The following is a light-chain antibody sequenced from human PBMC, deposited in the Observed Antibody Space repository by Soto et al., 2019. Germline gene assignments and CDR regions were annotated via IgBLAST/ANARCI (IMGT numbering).Light chain of an antibody. Sequence: EVVLTQSPATLSSSPGERATLSCRASQSVFGYLAWYQHKPGQAPRLLIYDAYKRATGVPARFSGSGSETDFSLITSSLEHADVSVYYCQQRSDSSPLTFGGGTKVEIK. CDR1: QSVFGY. V-gene: IGKV3-11*01. CDR2: DAY. J-gene: IGKJ4*01. CDR3: QQRSDSSPLT.